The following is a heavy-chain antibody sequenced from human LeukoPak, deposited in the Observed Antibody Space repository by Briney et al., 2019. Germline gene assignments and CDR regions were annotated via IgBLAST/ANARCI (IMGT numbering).Heavy chain of an antibody. J-gene: IGHJ5*02. CDR2: IHYSGSN. Sequence: SETLSLTCIVSGGSISSSSYYWGWLRQPPGKGLEWIGSIHYSGSNYYNPSLKRRTTISENSYNNQFFLKLTSMTAANTVDYYCARVKYDYDSSRFDPWGQGTLVTVSS. CDR1: GGSISSSSYY. CDR3: ARVKYDYDSSRFDP. V-gene: IGHV4-39*07. D-gene: IGHD3-22*01.